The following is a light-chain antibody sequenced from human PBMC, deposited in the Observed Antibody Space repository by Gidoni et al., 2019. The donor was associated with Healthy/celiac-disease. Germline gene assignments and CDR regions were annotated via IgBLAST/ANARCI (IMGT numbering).Light chain of an antibody. Sequence: EIVMTQSPATLSVSPGERATLSCRASQSFSNNLAWYQQKPGQAPRLLIYGASTRATGVPARFSGGGSGTEFTLTISSLQSEDFAVYYCQQYNNWPPLTFGGGTKVEIK. CDR1: QSFSNN. CDR3: QQYNNWPPLT. J-gene: IGKJ4*01. V-gene: IGKV3-15*01. CDR2: GAS.